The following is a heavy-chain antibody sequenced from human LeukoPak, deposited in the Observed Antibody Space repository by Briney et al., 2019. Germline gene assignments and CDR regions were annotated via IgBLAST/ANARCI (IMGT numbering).Heavy chain of an antibody. D-gene: IGHD5-18*01. J-gene: IGHJ4*02. CDR1: GFTLSNYD. CDR2: IGTAGDT. V-gene: IGHV3-13*01. Sequence: PGGPLRLSCAASGFTLSNYDMHWVRQVIGKGLEWVSGIGTAGDTYYGGSVKGRFSSSRENAKNFLYLQMNSLRAGDTAVYYCARADLRGYSLHYWGQGTLVTVSS. CDR3: ARADLRGYSLHY.